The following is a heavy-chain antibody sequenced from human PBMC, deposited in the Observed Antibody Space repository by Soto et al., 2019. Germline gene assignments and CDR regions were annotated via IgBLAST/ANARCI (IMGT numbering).Heavy chain of an antibody. CDR2: ISSSSSYI. J-gene: IGHJ4*02. CDR1: GFTFSSYS. CDR3: ARVVVPVTAIGQSPFDY. V-gene: IGHV3-21*01. Sequence: GGSLRLSCAASGFTFSSYSMNWVRQAPGKGLEWVSSISSSSSYIYYADSVKGRFTTSRDNAKNSLFLQMNSLGAEDTAVYYCARVVVPVTAIGQSPFDYWGQGTLVTVSS. D-gene: IGHD2-2*02.